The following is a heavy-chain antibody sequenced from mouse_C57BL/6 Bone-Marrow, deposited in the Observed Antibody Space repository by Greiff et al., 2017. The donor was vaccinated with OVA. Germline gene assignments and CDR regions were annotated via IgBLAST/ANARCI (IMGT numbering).Heavy chain of an antibody. CDR2: ISSGGSYT. CDR1: GFTFSSYG. CDR3: ARKLLYYGYDPYYFDY. D-gene: IGHD2-2*01. J-gene: IGHJ2*01. Sequence: EVMLVESGGDLVKPGGSLKLSCAASGFTFSSYGMSWVRQTPDKRLEWVATISSGGSYTYYPDSVKGRFTISRDNAKNTLYLQMSSLKSEDTAMYYCARKLLYYGYDPYYFDYWGQGTTLTVSS. V-gene: IGHV5-6*02.